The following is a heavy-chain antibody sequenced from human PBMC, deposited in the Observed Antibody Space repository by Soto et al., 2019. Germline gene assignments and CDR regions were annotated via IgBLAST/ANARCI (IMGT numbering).Heavy chain of an antibody. J-gene: IGHJ4*02. V-gene: IGHV3-72*01. CDR3: VRDSGRGFYFDY. CDR1: GFTFSDHY. Sequence: GGSQRLSCAASGFTFSDHYMDWVRQAPGKGLEWVGRIRNRPNSYTTQYAASVKGRFAVLRDDSENLVYLQMNDLKTEDTAVYYCVRDSGRGFYFDYWGQGAQVTVSS. CDR2: IRNRPNSYTT. D-gene: IGHD3-10*01.